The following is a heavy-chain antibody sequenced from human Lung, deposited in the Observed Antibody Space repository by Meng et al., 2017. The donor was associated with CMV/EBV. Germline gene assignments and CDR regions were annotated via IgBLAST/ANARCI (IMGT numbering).Heavy chain of an antibody. Sequence: SXKISXVASGSTFRSYAMHWVRQAPGKGLEWVAFISYDGGKKYYADSVKGRFTISRDNSNNTLYLQMSSLRADDTAVYYCVRSFAPYTSSWCGVWGQGTXVTVSS. CDR3: VRSFAPYTSSWCGV. CDR2: ISYDGGKK. CDR1: GSTFRSYA. D-gene: IGHD6-13*01. J-gene: IGHJ4*02. V-gene: IGHV3-30-3*01.